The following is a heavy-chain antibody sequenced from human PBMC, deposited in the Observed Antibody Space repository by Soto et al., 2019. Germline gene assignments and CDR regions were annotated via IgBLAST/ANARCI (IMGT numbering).Heavy chain of an antibody. CDR1: GYTFTSYY. CDR3: ARVWDSSVWYSFCDC. Sequence: GASVKVSCKASGYTFTSYYMHWVRQAPGQGLEWMGIINPSGGSTSYAQKFQGRVTMTRDTSTSTVYMELRSLRSEDTAVYYCARVWDSSVWYSFCDCWGQGTLVTVSS. CDR2: INPSGGST. V-gene: IGHV1-46*01. J-gene: IGHJ4*02. D-gene: IGHD6-13*01.